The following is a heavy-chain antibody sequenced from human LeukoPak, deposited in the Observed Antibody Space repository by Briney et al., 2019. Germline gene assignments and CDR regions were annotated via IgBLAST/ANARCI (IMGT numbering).Heavy chain of an antibody. CDR2: MSYSGST. J-gene: IGHJ3*02. CDR3: ARDPMIVGREAFDI. CDR1: GFTFSSYT. V-gene: IGHV4-59*01. Sequence: PGGSLRLSCAASGFTFSSYTFNWIRQPPGKGLEWIGYMSYSGSTNYNPSLRSRVTISLDTSKNHFSLKLSSVTAADTAVYYCARDPMIVGREAFDIWGQGTMVIVSS. D-gene: IGHD3-22*01.